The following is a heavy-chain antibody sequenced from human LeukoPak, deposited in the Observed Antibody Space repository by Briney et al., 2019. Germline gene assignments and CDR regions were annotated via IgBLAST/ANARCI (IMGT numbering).Heavy chain of an antibody. D-gene: IGHD3-10*01. CDR2: INHSGST. CDR3: ARGSGTALDY. CDR1: GGSFSGYY. J-gene: IGHJ4*02. V-gene: IGHV4-34*01. Sequence: SETLSLTCAVYGGSFSGYYWSWIRQPPGKGLEWIGEINHSGSTNYNPSHKSRVTISVDTSKNQFSLKLSSVTAADTAVYYCARGSGTALDYWGQGTLVTVSS.